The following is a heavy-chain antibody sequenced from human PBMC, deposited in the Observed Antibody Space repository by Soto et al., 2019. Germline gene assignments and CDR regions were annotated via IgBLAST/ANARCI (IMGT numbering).Heavy chain of an antibody. Sequence: GASVKVSCKASGGTFSSYAISWVRQAPGQGLEWMGGIIPIFGTANYAQKFQGRVTITADESTSTAYMELSSLRSEDTAVYYCARSPANYYYYYGMDVWGQGTTVTVSS. V-gene: IGHV1-69*13. CDR1: GGTFSSYA. CDR3: ARSPANYYYYYGMDV. CDR2: IIPIFGTA. D-gene: IGHD2-2*01. J-gene: IGHJ6*02.